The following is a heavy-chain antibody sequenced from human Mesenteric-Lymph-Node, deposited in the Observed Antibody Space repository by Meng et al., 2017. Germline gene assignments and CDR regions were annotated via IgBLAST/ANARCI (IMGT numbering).Heavy chain of an antibody. Sequence: SETLSLTCAVSGYSISSGYFWGWIRQPPGKGLEWIGSIYRSGNTYYNPSLKSRVTISVDTSKNQFSLKLSSVTAADTALYYCARAYDLADWFDPWGQGTLVTVSS. CDR1: GYSISSGYF. CDR2: IYRSGNT. J-gene: IGHJ5*02. CDR3: ARAYDLADWFDP. D-gene: IGHD1-1*01. V-gene: IGHV4-38-2*01.